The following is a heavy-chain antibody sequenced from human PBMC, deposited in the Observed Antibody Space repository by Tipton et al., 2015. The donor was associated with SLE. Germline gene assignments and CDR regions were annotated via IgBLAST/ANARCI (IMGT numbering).Heavy chain of an antibody. CDR3: ARYRGDGFDI. CDR1: GYTFTRHG. Sequence: QSGPEVKKPGASVKVSCKASGYTFTRHGISWVRQAPGQGLEWMGWISADNGNTNYAQKLQGRVTMTTDTSTSTAYMEVRSLRSDDTAAYYCARYRGDGFDIWGQGTMVTVSS. J-gene: IGHJ3*02. CDR2: ISADNGNT. V-gene: IGHV1-18*04.